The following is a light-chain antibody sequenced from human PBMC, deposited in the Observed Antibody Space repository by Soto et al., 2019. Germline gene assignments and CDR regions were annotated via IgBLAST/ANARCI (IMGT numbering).Light chain of an antibody. CDR3: QQYGRT. CDR2: GTS. CDR1: QSVSSSY. V-gene: IGKV3-20*01. Sequence: EIVLTQSPGTLSLSPGERATLSCRASQSVSSSYLAWYQQKPGQAPRLLIYGTSSRATAIPDRFSGSGSGTDFTLTISRLEPEDFAVYYYQQYGRTFGQGTKVEIK. J-gene: IGKJ1*01.